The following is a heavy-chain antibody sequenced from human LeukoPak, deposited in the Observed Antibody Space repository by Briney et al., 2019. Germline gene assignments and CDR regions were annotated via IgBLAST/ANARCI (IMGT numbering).Heavy chain of an antibody. CDR1: GYTFTGHY. CDR3: ARDLDYYDSSGQDY. J-gene: IGHJ4*02. V-gene: IGHV1-2*02. CDR2: INPNSGGT. D-gene: IGHD3-22*01. Sequence: ASVKVSCKASGYTFTGHYMHWVRQAPGQGLEWMGWINPNSGGTNYAQKFQGRVTMTRDTSISTAYMELSRLRSDDTAVYYCARDLDYYDSSGQDYWGQGTLVTVSS.